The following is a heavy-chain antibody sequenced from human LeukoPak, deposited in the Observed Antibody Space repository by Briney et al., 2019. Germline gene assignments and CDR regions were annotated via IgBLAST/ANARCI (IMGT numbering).Heavy chain of an antibody. V-gene: IGHV1-2*02. D-gene: IGHD1-26*01. CDR2: INPNSGGT. CDR1: GYTFIDYY. J-gene: IGHJ6*03. Sequence: ASVKVSCKASGYTFIDYYIHWVRQAPGQGLEWMGWINPNSGGTNYAQKFQGRVTMTRDTSISTAYMELSRLRSDDTAVYYCARGPPGIVGATYFYYYMDVWGKGTTVTVSS. CDR3: ARGPPGIVGATYFYYYMDV.